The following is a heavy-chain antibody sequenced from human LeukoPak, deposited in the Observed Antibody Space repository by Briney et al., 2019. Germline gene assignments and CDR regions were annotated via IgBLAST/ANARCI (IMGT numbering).Heavy chain of an antibody. CDR2: ISSNGGST. Sequence: GGSLRLSCAASGFTFSSHAMRWVRQAPGKGLEYVSAISSNGGSTHYADSVKGRFTISRDNSKNTLYLQMGSLRAEDMAVYYCARSVFRYGSYYFDYWGQGTLVTVSS. CDR3: ARSVFRYGSYYFDY. J-gene: IGHJ4*02. V-gene: IGHV3-64*02. D-gene: IGHD1-14*01. CDR1: GFTFSSHA.